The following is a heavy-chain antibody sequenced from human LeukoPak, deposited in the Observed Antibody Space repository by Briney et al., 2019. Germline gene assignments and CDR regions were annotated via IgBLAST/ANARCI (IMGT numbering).Heavy chain of an antibody. V-gene: IGHV1-3*01. D-gene: IGHD4-17*01. CDR3: ARGRHDYGDYRHDY. CDR1: GYTFTSYA. J-gene: IGHJ4*02. Sequence: ASVTVSCKASGYTFTSYAMHWVRQAPGQRLERMGWINAGNGNTKYSQKFQGRVTITRDTSASTAYMELSSLRSEDTAVYYCARGRHDYGDYRHDYWGQGTLVTVSS. CDR2: INAGNGNT.